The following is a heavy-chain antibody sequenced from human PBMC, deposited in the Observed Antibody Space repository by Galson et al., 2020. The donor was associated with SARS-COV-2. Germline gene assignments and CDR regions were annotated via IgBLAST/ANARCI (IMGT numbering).Heavy chain of an antibody. D-gene: IGHD3-10*01. V-gene: IGHV3-48*01. CDR1: GFTFSSYS. Sequence: GGSLRLSCAASGFTFSSYSMNWVRQAPGKGLEWVSYISSSSSTIYYADSVKGRFTISRDNAKNSLYLQMNSLRAEDTAVYYCARVGLYGSGHFDYWGQGTLVTVSS. J-gene: IGHJ4*02. CDR2: ISSSSSTI. CDR3: ARVGLYGSGHFDY.